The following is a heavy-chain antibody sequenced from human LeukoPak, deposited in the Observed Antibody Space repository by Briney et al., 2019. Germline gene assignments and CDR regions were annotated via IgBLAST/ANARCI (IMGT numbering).Heavy chain of an antibody. J-gene: IGHJ4*02. CDR2: ISNDGSNK. V-gene: IGHV3-30*04. D-gene: IGHD3-10*01. CDR1: GFTFSTYP. Sequence: GGSLRLSCAASGFTFSTYPMHWVRQAPGKGLEWVAVISNDGSNKYYADSVKGRFTLSRDSSKNTLYLQMNSLRTEDTAVYYCARYHDVLLWFGELSAGAFDYWGQGTLVTVSS. CDR3: ARYHDVLLWFGELSAGAFDY.